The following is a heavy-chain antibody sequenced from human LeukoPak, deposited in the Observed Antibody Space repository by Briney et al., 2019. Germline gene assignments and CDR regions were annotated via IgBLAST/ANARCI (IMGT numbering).Heavy chain of an antibody. V-gene: IGHV3-53*01. CDR2: TFPSGGEI. CDR3: ATYRQVLLPFES. CDR1: GFTVSSNY. D-gene: IGHD2-8*02. Sequence: GGSLRLSCAASGFTVSSNYMSWVRQPPGKGLEWVSSTFPSGGEIHYADSVRGRFTISRDNSKSTLPLQMNSLRAEDTAIYYCATYRQVLLPFESWGQGTLVTVSS. J-gene: IGHJ4*02.